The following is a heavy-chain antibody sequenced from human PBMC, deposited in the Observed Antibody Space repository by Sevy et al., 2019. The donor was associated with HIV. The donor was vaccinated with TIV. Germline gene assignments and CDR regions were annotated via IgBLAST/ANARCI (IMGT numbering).Heavy chain of an antibody. V-gene: IGHV3-15*01. CDR2: IKNKPDGGTT. Sequence: GGSLRLSCAASGFTFNNAWMSWVRQAPGKGLEWIGRIKNKPDGGTTEYAAPVKGRFTISRDDSKNTLYLQMNSLKTEDTAVYYCCTEGNVLLAEGWGHWFDPWGQGTLVTVSS. J-gene: IGHJ5*02. CDR3: CTEGNVLLAEGWGHWFDP. D-gene: IGHD2-8*01. CDR1: GFTFNNAW.